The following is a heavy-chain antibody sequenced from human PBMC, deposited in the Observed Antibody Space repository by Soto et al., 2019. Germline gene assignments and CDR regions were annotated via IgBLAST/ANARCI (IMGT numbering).Heavy chain of an antibody. D-gene: IGHD6-13*01. CDR2: ISYDGSNK. CDR3: ARDRYSSSWYAWDYYYGMDV. Sequence: QVQLVESGGGVVQPGRSLRLSCAASGFTFSSYAMHWVRQAPGKGLEWVAVISYDGSNKYYADSVKGRFTISRDNSKNALYLQMNSLRAEETAVYYCARDRYSSSWYAWDYYYGMDVWGQGTTVTVSS. CDR1: GFTFSSYA. V-gene: IGHV3-30-3*01. J-gene: IGHJ6*02.